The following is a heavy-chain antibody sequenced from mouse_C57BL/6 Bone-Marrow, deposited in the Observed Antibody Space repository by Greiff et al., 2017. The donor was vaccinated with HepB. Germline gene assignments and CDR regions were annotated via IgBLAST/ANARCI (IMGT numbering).Heavy chain of an antibody. CDR1: GYTFTDYY. J-gene: IGHJ4*01. D-gene: IGHD1-1*01. V-gene: IGHV1-19*01. Sequence: EVQLQQSGPVLVKPGASVKMSCKASGYTFTDYYMNWVKQSHGKSLEWIGVINPYNGGTSYNQKFKGKATLTVDKSSSTAYMELNSLTSEDSAVYYCARSGSSLYYYAMDYWGQGTSVTVSS. CDR2: INPYNGGT. CDR3: ARSGSSLYYYAMDY.